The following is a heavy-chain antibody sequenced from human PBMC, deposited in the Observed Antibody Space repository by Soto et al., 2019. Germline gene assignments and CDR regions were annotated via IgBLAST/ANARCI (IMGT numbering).Heavy chain of an antibody. V-gene: IGHV4-30-2*01. D-gene: IGHD2-21*02. CDR2: VYHSVNP. Sequence: QLQLQESGSGLVKPSQTLSLTCAVSGGSISSGGYSWSWIRQPPGKGLEWIGYVYHSVNPYYNPSLNGRVTISLDRSKNPFSLELGSVTAADTAVYYCARLALVTRIFDYWGQGTLVTVSS. J-gene: IGHJ4*02. CDR3: ARLALVTRIFDY. CDR1: GGSISSGGYS.